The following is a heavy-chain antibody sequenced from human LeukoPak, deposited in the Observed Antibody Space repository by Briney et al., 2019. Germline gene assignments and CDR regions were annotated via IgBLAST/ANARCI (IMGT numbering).Heavy chain of an antibody. Sequence: KPSETLSLTCTVSGGSISSSSYYWGWIRQPPGKGLEWIGSIYYSGSTYYNPSLKSRVTISVDTSKNQFSLKLSSVTAADTAVYYCARDVIGSGWFDPWGQGTLVIVSS. V-gene: IGHV4-39*07. D-gene: IGHD3-16*02. CDR3: ARDVIGSGWFDP. CDR2: IYYSGST. CDR1: GGSISSSSYY. J-gene: IGHJ5*02.